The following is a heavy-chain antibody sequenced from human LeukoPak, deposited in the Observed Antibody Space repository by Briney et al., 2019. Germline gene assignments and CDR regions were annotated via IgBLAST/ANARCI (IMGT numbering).Heavy chain of an antibody. V-gene: IGHV4-4*07. J-gene: IGHJ4*01. CDR3: ARDRGDYAEKFFDY. D-gene: IGHD4-17*01. CDR1: GGSISSYY. Sequence: PSETLSHTCTVSGGSISSYYWSWIRQPAGKGLEWIGRIYTSGSTNYNPSLKSRVTMSVDTSKNQFSLKLSSVTAADTAVYYCARDRGDYAEKFFDYWGHGTLVTVSS. CDR2: IYTSGST.